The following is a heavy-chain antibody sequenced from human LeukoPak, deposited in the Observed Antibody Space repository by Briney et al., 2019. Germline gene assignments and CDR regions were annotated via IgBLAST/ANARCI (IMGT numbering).Heavy chain of an antibody. CDR2: ISYDGGNK. CDR1: GFTFSSYG. CDR3: ARSTRIEVGATKFDFDY. J-gene: IGHJ4*02. D-gene: IGHD1-26*01. Sequence: GGSLRLSCAASGFTFSSYGMHWVRQAPGKGLEWVAVISYDGGNKYYADSVKGRFTISRDNSKNTLYLQMNSLRAEDTAVYYCARSTRIEVGATKFDFDYWGQGTLVTVSS. V-gene: IGHV3-30*03.